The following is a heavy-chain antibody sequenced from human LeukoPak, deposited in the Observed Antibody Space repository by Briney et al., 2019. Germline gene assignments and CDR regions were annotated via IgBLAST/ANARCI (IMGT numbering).Heavy chain of an antibody. CDR1: GFTFSSYG. V-gene: IGHV3-30*03. J-gene: IGHJ4*02. CDR3: ARDYSSGWPGY. D-gene: IGHD6-19*01. Sequence: PGGSLRLSCAASGFTFSSYGMHWVRQAPGKGLEWVAVISYDGSNKYYADSVKGRFTISRDNSKNTLYLQMNSLRAEDTAVYYCARDYSSGWPGYWGQGTLVTVSS. CDR2: ISYDGSNK.